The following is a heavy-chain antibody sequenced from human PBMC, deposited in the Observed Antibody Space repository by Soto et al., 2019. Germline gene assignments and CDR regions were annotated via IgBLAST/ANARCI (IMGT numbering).Heavy chain of an antibody. CDR3: AREDIVLMVYATDSYYYYGMDV. D-gene: IGHD2-8*01. CDR2: INPSGGST. J-gene: IGHJ6*02. V-gene: IGHV1-46*01. Sequence: ASVKVSCKASGYTFTSYYMHWVRQAPGQGLEWMGIINPSGGSTSYAQKFQGRVTMTRDTSTSTVYMELSSLRSEDTAVYYCAREDIVLMVYATDSYYYYGMDVWGQGTTVTAS. CDR1: GYTFTSYY.